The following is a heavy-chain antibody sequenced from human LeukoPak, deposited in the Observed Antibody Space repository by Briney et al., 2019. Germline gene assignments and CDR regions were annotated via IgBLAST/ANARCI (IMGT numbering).Heavy chain of an antibody. J-gene: IGHJ4*02. V-gene: IGHV3-66*01. CDR3: ARDPPYGSGSPTDY. Sequence: GGSLRLSCAASGFTVSSNYMSWVRQAPGKGLEWVSVIYSGGSTYYADSVKGRFTISRDNAKNSLYLQMNSLRAEDTAVYYCARDPPYGSGSPTDYWGQGTLVTVSS. D-gene: IGHD3-10*01. CDR1: GFTVSSNY. CDR2: IYSGGST.